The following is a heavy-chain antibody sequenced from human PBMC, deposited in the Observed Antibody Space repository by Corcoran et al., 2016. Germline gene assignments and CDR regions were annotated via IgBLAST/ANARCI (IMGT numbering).Heavy chain of an antibody. CDR3: ARGGWFGEEGYFDY. J-gene: IGHJ4*02. V-gene: IGHV3-21*01. CDR2: ISSSSSYI. Sequence: EVQLVESGGGLVKPGGSLRLSCAASGFTFSSYSMNWVRQAPGKGLEWVSSISSSSSYIYYADSVKGRFTISRDNAKNSLYLQMNSLRAEDTAVYYCARGGWFGEEGYFDYWGQGTLVTVSS. D-gene: IGHD3-10*01. CDR1: GFTFSSYS.